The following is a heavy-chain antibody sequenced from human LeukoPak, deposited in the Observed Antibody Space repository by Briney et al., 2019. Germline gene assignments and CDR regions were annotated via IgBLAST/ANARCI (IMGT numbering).Heavy chain of an antibody. J-gene: IGHJ4*02. CDR3: ARSGYYYDSSGYSPFDY. V-gene: IGHV5-51*01. CDR1: GYSFTSYW. Sequence: GESLKISCKGSGYSFTSYWIGWVRQMPGKGLEWMGIIYPGDSDTRYSPSFQGQATISADKSISTAYLQWSSLKASDTAMYYCARSGYYYDSSGYSPFDYWGQGTLVTVSS. D-gene: IGHD3-22*01. CDR2: IYPGDSDT.